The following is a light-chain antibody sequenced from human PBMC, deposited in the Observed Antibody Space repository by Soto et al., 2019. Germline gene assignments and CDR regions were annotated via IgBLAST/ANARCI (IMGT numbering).Light chain of an antibody. CDR1: QSVLYSSNNKNY. CDR3: QQYVRPWT. CDR2: WAS. V-gene: IGKV4-1*01. J-gene: IGKJ1*01. Sequence: DIVMTQSPDSLAVSLGERATIHCKSSQSVLYSSNNKNYLAWYQQKPGQPPKLLIYWASTRESGVPDRFSGSGSGTDFTLTISSLQAEDVAVYYCQQYVRPWTCGQGTKVEIK.